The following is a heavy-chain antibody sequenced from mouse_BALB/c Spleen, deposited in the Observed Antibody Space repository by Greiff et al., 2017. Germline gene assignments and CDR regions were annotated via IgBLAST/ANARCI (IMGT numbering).Heavy chain of an antibody. CDR1: GYTFSSYW. CDR3: ARGGGYYAWFAY. J-gene: IGHJ3*01. V-gene: IGHV1-9*01. Sequence: VQLQESGAELMKPGASVKISCKATGYTFSSYWIEWVKQRPGHGLEWIGEILPGSGSTNYNEKFKGKATFTADTSSNTAYMQLSSLTSEDSAVYYCARGGGYYAWFAYWGQGTLVTVSA. CDR2: ILPGSGST. D-gene: IGHD2-3*01.